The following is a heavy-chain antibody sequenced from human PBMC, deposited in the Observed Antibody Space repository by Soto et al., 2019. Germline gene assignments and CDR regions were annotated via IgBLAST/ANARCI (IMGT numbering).Heavy chain of an antibody. CDR3: ARDRVSSGAWWFDP. J-gene: IGHJ5*02. Sequence: SETLSLTCTVSGGSISSGDYYWSWIRQPPGKGLEWIGYIYYSGSTYYNPSLKSRVTISVDTSKNQFSLKLSSVTAADTAVYYCARDRVSSGAWWFDPWGQGTLVTVSS. CDR2: IYYSGST. V-gene: IGHV4-30-4*02. D-gene: IGHD6-19*01. CDR1: GGSISSGDYY.